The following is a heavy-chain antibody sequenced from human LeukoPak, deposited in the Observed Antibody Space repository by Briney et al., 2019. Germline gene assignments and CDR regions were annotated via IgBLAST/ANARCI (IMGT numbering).Heavy chain of an antibody. Sequence: SVKVSCKASGGTFSSYAISWVRQAPGQGLEWMGGIIPIFGTANYAQKFQGRVTITADKSTSTAYMELSSLRSEDTAVYYCARDQYSSGWLNYYYYGMDVWGQGTTVTVSS. CDR1: GGTFSSYA. D-gene: IGHD6-19*01. CDR2: IIPIFGTA. V-gene: IGHV1-69*06. J-gene: IGHJ6*02. CDR3: ARDQYSSGWLNYYYYGMDV.